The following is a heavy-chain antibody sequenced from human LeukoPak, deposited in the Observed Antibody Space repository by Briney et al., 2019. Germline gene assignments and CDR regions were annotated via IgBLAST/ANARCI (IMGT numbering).Heavy chain of an antibody. CDR3: TRDDYGDWPSGH. Sequence: PGGSLRLSCAASGFTFDDYGMSWVRQAPGKGLEWVSGFNWNGGRTGYADSVKDRFTISRDNAKSSLYLQMNSLRAEDTALYYCTRDDYGDWPSGHWGQGTLVTVSS. J-gene: IGHJ4*02. CDR2: FNWNGGRT. CDR1: GFTFDDYG. V-gene: IGHV3-20*04. D-gene: IGHD4-17*01.